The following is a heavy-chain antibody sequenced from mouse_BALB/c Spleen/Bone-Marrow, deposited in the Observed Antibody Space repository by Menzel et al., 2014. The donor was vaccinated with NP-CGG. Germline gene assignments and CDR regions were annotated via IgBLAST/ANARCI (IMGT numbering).Heavy chain of an antibody. CDR3: TRSYGSSYEYYFDY. J-gene: IGHJ2*01. V-gene: IGHV1-69*02. CDR2: IYPSDSYT. D-gene: IGHD1-1*01. Sequence: AQLQKSGAELVRPGASVKLSCKASGYTFTSYWINWVKQRPGQGLEWIGNIYPSDSYTNYNQKFKDKATLTVDKSSSTAYMQLSSPTSEDSAVYYCTRSYGSSYEYYFDYWSQGTPLTVSS. CDR1: GYTFTSYW.